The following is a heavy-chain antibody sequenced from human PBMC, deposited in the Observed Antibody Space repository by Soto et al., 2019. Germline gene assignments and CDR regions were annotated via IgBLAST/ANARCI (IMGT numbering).Heavy chain of an antibody. V-gene: IGHV3-23*01. CDR3: AKDPVGCSSTSCSPGAY. CDR1: GFTFSSYA. D-gene: IGHD2-2*01. J-gene: IGHJ4*02. Sequence: GGSLRLSCAASGFTFSSYAMNWVRQAPGKGLEWVSAISGSGGSTDYADTVKGRFTVSRDNSKNTMFLQMNSLRAEDTAVYYCAKDPVGCSSTSCSPGAYWGQGTLVTVSS. CDR2: ISGSGGST.